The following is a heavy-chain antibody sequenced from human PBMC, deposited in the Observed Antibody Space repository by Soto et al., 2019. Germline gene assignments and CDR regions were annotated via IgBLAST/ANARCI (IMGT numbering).Heavy chain of an antibody. CDR1: GFTFSTYA. Sequence: GGSLRLSCAASGFTFSTYAMTWVRQAPGKGLEWVSSVSGSGDTTYFADSVRGRFTISRDNSKDTLYLQMNSLRAEDTAAYYCAKGGPRDGYKDFDYWGQGTLVTVSS. J-gene: IGHJ4*02. CDR2: VSGSGDTT. CDR3: AKGGPRDGYKDFDY. D-gene: IGHD5-12*01. V-gene: IGHV3-23*01.